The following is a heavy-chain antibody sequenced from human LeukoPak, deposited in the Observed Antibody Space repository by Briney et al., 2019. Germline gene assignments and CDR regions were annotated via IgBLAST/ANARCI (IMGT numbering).Heavy chain of an antibody. CDR2: IYYSGST. Sequence: SETLSLTCTVSGGSISSGGYYWSWIRQHPGKGLEWIGYIYYSGSTYYNPSLKSRVTISVDTSKNQFSLKLSSVTAADTAVCYCARWLQLRDYFDYWGQGTLVTVSS. V-gene: IGHV4-31*03. CDR3: ARWLQLRDYFDY. J-gene: IGHJ4*02. CDR1: GGSISSGGYY. D-gene: IGHD5-24*01.